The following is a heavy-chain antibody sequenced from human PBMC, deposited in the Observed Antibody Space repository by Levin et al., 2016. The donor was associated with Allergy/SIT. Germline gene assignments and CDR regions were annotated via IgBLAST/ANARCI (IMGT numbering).Heavy chain of an antibody. CDR1: GGSISSGTHH. Sequence: SETLSLTCAVSGGSISSGTHHWGWFRQPPGKGLEWIGSISYIGTTGYNPSLKSRVTISVDTSRNQFSLTLRAVTAADSAVYYCARPALLQNLAARRPDSDFWGQGTVVTVSS. V-gene: IGHV4-39*01. D-gene: IGHD6-6*01. J-gene: IGHJ4*02. CDR2: ISYIGTT. CDR3: ARPALLQNLAARRPDSDF.